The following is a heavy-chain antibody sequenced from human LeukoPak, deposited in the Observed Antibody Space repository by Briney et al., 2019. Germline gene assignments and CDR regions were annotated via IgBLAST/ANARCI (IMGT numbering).Heavy chain of an antibody. CDR3: ARGRDTPAFDI. CDR2: IYSGGST. V-gene: IGHV3-66*01. CDR1: GFTFSSYA. D-gene: IGHD2-2*02. Sequence: GGSLRLSCAASGFTFSSYAMSWVRQAPGKGLEWVSVIYSGGSTYYADSVKGRFTISRDNSKNTLYLQMNSLRAEDTAVYYCARGRDTPAFDIWGQGTMVTVSS. J-gene: IGHJ3*02.